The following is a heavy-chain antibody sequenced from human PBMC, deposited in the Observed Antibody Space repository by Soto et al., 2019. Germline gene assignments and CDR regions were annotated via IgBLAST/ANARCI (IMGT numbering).Heavy chain of an antibody. D-gene: IGHD5-18*01. CDR2: INHSGST. Sequence: SETLSLTCAVSGGSISSSNWWSWVRQPPGKGLEWIGEINHSGSTNYNPSLKSRVTISVDTSKNQFSLRLSSVTAADTAVYYCARGYGRNFDYWGQGTLVTVSS. CDR1: GGSISSSNW. V-gene: IGHV4-4*02. J-gene: IGHJ4*02. CDR3: ARGYGRNFDY.